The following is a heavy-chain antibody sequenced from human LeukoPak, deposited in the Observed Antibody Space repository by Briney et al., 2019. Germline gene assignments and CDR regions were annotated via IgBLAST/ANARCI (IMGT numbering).Heavy chain of an antibody. J-gene: IGHJ4*02. V-gene: IGHV1-2*02. CDR3: ASLNYYDSSGYRRDY. D-gene: IGHD3-22*01. CDR2: INPNSGGT. CDR1: GYTFTGYY. Sequence: GASVKVSCKASGYTFTGYYMHWVRQAPGQGLEWMGWINPNSGGTNYAQKFQGRVTMTRDTSISTAYMELSRLRSDDTAVYYCASLNYYDSSGYRRDYWGQGTLVTVSS.